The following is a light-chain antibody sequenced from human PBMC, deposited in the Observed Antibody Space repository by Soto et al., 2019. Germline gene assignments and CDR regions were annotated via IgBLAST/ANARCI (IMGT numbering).Light chain of an antibody. CDR3: HKYGPSPHT. V-gene: IGKV3-20*01. CDR2: GAS. J-gene: IGKJ2*01. Sequence: EIVLTQSPGTLSLSPGERATLSCRASQSVNSNYLAWYQQKPGQVPRPLIYGASIRAAGVPDRLSGSGSGTDFTLTISRLEHEDYAVYYCHKYGPSPHTFGQGTKLEIK. CDR1: QSVNSNY.